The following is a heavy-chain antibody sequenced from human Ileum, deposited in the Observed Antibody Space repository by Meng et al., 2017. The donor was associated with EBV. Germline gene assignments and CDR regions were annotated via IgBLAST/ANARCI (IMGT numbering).Heavy chain of an antibody. Sequence: EVQLVESGGGLAQPGGSLRVSCAASGFTFSTYAMSWVRQAPGKGLEWVSAISGGAGSTYDADSVKGRFTISRDNSKNTLYLQMNSLRAEDTAVYYCAKSGGIAASADYWGQGTLRNVSS. V-gene: IGHV3-23*04. CDR3: AKSGGIAASADY. D-gene: IGHD6-13*01. J-gene: IGHJ4*02. CDR1: GFTFSTYA. CDR2: ISGGAGST.